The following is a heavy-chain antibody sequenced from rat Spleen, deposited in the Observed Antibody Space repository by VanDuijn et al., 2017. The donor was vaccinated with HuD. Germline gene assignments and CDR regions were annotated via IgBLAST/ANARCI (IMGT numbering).Heavy chain of an antibody. CDR1: GFTFSNHD. Sequence: EVQLVESGGGLVQPGRSLKLSCAASGFTFSNHDMAWVRQAPTKGLEWIASISSGGGITYYRDSVKGRLTISRDNAKSTLNLQIDGLRSEDTATYYCARSDGVHYYLPFADWGQGTLVTVSS. CDR2: ISSGGGIT. J-gene: IGHJ3*01. V-gene: IGHV5-25*01. CDR3: ARSDGVHYYLPFAD. D-gene: IGHD1-12*02.